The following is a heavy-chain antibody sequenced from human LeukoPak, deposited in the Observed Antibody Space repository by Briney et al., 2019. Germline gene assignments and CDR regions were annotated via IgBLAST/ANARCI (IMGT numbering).Heavy chain of an antibody. J-gene: IGHJ4*02. CDR3: ARGTSDGPVAQLDH. V-gene: IGHV3-33*01. CDR1: GSSLSYYA. Sequence: PGGSLRLSCAASGSSLSYYAMHWVRQAPGKGLEWASVIWYDGSEKYYVDSVKGRFTISRDNSKNTLYLQMNSLRVEDTAVYYCARGTSDGPVAQLDHWGQGTLVTVAS. D-gene: IGHD2-15*01. CDR2: IWYDGSEK.